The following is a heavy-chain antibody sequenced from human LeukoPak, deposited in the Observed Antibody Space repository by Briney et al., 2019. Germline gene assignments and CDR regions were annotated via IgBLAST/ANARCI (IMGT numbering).Heavy chain of an antibody. Sequence: SETLSLTCNVSGGSLSSYYWSWVRQPPGKGLEWIGYIYYGGSTNYNPSLQSRVTISVDTSKNQFSLKLSSVTAADTAVYYCAKEASPLAHYFDYWGQGTLVTVSS. CDR3: AKEASPLAHYFDY. CDR2: IYYGGST. J-gene: IGHJ4*02. CDR1: GGSLSSYY. V-gene: IGHV4-59*01.